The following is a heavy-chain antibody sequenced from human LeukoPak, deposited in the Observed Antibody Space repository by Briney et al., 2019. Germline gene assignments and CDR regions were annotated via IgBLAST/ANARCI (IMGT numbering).Heavy chain of an antibody. CDR2: IYPGDSDT. V-gene: IGHV5-51*01. J-gene: IGHJ4*02. CDR3: AGQPNPDFDY. Sequence: GESLKISCKGSGYRFTNYWIGWVRQMPGKGLEWMGIIYPGDSDTIYSPSFQGQVTISVDKSISTAYLQWSSLKASETAMYYCAGQPNPDFDYWGQGTLVTVSS. CDR1: GYRFTNYW.